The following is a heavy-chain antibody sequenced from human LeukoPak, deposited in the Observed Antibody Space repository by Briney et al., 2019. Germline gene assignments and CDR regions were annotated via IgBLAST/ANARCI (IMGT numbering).Heavy chain of an antibody. CDR2: IYADGNN. CDR3: ARGRDYGDYFDY. D-gene: IGHD4-17*01. Sequence: PSETLSLTCIVSGGSISGYYWSWIRQPAGKGLEWIGRIYADGNNNHNPALRSRVTMSVDTSKNQFSLKLYSVTAADTAMYYCARGRDYGDYFDYWGQGTLVTVSS. V-gene: IGHV4-4*07. CDR1: GGSISGYY. J-gene: IGHJ4*02.